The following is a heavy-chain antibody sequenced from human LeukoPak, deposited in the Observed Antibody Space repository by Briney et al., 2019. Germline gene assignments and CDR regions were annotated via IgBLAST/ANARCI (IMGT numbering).Heavy chain of an antibody. V-gene: IGHV1-3*01. J-gene: IGHJ4*02. CDR2: INAGNGNT. CDR3: ARDDSSSWSLDY. Sequence: ASVKASCKASGYTFTSYALHWVRQAPGQRLEWMGWINAGNGNTKYSQKFQGRVTITRDTSASTAYMELSSLRSEDTAVYYCARDDSSSWSLDYWGQGTLVTVSS. D-gene: IGHD6-13*01. CDR1: GYTFTSYA.